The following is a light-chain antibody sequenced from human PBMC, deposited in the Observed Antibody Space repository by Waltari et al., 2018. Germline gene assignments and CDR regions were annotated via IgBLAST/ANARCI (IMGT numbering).Light chain of an antibody. CDR2: DVT. Sequence: QSALTQPRSVSGSPGQSVTISCTGTSTDVGGYYYLSWYQQHPGKAPKLMLYDVTKRPSGVPGRFSGSKSGNTASLTISGLQAEDEADYYCCSYADSYTAVFGGGTTLTVL. J-gene: IGLJ3*02. CDR3: CSYADSYTAV. CDR1: STDVGGYYY. V-gene: IGLV2-11*01.